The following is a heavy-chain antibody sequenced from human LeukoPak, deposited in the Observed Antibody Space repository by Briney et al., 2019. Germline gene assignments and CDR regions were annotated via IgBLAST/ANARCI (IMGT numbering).Heavy chain of an antibody. J-gene: IGHJ4*02. CDR2: IYYSGGT. CDR3: ARSTESGGVIQNFDY. Sequence: SQTLSLTCTVSGGSISSGGYYWSWIRQHPGKGLEWIGYIYYSGGTYYNPSLKSRVTISVDTSKNQFSLKLSSVTAADTAVYYCARSTESGGVIQNFDYWGQGTLVTVSS. CDR1: GGSISSGGYY. D-gene: IGHD3-10*01. V-gene: IGHV4-31*03.